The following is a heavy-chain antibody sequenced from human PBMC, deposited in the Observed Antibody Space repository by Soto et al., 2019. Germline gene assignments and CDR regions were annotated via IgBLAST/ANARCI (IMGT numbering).Heavy chain of an antibody. V-gene: IGHV4-59*01. CDR1: GGSISGYY. CDR2: ISNTGNT. J-gene: IGHJ4*02. CDR3: ARDSAVGSSKRGFEY. D-gene: IGHD2-2*01. Sequence: VQLQESGPRLVRPSETLSLSCTVSGGSISGYYWNWIRQPPGRGLEWIGYISNTGNTNYNPSPKSRGSTSVDTSKSQVSLNLRAVTAEDTALYYCARDSAVGSSKRGFEYWGQGTLVTVSS.